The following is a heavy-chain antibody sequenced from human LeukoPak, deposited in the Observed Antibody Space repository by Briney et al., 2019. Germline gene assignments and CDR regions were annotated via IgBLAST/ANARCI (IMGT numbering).Heavy chain of an antibody. J-gene: IGHJ5*02. D-gene: IGHD3-22*01. CDR3: ATVGRYYYDSSGYYRFDP. CDR1: GYTLTELS. CDR2: FDPEDGET. Sequence: ASVKVSCKVSGYTLTELSMHWVRQAPGKGLEWMGGFDPEDGETIYAQKFQGRVTMTEDTSTDTAYMGLSSLRSEDTAVYYCATVGRYYYDSSGYYRFDPWGQGTLVTVSS. V-gene: IGHV1-24*01.